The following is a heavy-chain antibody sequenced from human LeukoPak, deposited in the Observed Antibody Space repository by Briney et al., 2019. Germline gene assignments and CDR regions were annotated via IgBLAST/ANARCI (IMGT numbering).Heavy chain of an antibody. J-gene: IGHJ3*02. Sequence: SETLSLTCAVSGGSISSGGYSWSWIRQPPGKCLEWIGYIYDSGSTYYNPSLKSRVTISVDRSKNQFSLKLSSVTAADTAVYYCARELQYDAFDIWGQGTMVTVSS. CDR3: ARELQYDAFDI. CDR2: IYDSGST. V-gene: IGHV4-30-2*01. CDR1: GGSISSGGYS. D-gene: IGHD4-11*01.